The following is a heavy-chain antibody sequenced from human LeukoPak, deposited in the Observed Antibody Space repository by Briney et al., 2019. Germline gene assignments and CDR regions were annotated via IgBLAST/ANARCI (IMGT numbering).Heavy chain of an antibody. CDR2: IYSGGST. V-gene: IGHV3-66*01. J-gene: IGHJ3*02. Sequence: PGGSLRLSCAASGFTVRSSYMSWVRQAPGKGLEWVSVIYSGGSTFYTDSVTGRFTISRDNSKKTLYLQMNSLRAEDTAVYYCAKASLWFGEFYDSFDIWGQGTMVTVSS. CDR1: GFTVRSSY. CDR3: AKASLWFGEFYDSFDI. D-gene: IGHD3-10*01.